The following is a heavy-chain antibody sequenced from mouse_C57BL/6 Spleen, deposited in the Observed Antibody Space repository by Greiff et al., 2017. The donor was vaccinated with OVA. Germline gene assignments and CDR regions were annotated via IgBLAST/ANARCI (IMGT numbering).Heavy chain of an antibody. D-gene: IGHD2-4*01. Sequence: EVMLVESGAELVRPGASVKLSCTASGFNIKDDYMHWVKQRPEQGLEWIGWIDPENGDTEYASKFQGKATITADTSSNTAYLQLSSLTSEDTAVYYCTTYYDHDGAYWGQGTLVTVSA. CDR2: IDPENGDT. CDR3: TTYYDHDGAY. CDR1: GFNIKDDY. J-gene: IGHJ3*01. V-gene: IGHV14-4*01.